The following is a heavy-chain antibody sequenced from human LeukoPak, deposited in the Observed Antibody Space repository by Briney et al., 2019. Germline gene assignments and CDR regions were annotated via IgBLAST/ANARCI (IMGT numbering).Heavy chain of an antibody. CDR2: MYHSGST. CDR1: GYSISSGYY. Sequence: SETLSLTCAVSGYSISSGYYWGWIRQPPGKGLEWIGRMYHSGSTYYNPSLKSRVTLSVDTSKNQISLKLSSVTAAGTAVYYCARDSFGYDSSGYSPFDYWGQGALVTVSS. J-gene: IGHJ4*02. CDR3: ARDSFGYDSSGYSPFDY. D-gene: IGHD3-22*01. V-gene: IGHV4-38-2*02.